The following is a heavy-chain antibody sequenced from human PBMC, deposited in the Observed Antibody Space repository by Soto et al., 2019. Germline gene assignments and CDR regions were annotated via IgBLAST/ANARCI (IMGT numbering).Heavy chain of an antibody. CDR3: ARERFTFGPGAVGGAFDI. Sequence: QVQLVQSGTAVKKPGSSVKVSCKASGGTFGSNAISWVRLAPGQGLEWMGGIIPIFGTINNAQKFQDRVTITADESANIVYLELSSLRSEDTAIYYCARERFTFGPGAVGGAFDIWGQGTLVTVSS. CDR2: IIPIFGTI. J-gene: IGHJ3*02. V-gene: IGHV1-69*12. CDR1: GGTFGSNA. D-gene: IGHD2-2*01.